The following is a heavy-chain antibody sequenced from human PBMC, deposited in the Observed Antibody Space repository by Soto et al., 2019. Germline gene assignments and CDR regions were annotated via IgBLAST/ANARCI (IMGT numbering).Heavy chain of an antibody. V-gene: IGHV4-4*07. CDR3: ARGMTPPGAPAWYYFDS. CDR2: FSLSGTT. D-gene: IGHD2-8*02. CDR1: GASIAGSSY. Sequence: PSGTLALTCSVSGASIAGSSYWSLIRQPAGMGLEWIGRFSLSGTTNYSPSLRSRVTMSADVSKNQFSLRLTSVTAADTALYYCARGMTPPGAPAWYYFDSWGQGTLVTVSS. J-gene: IGHJ4*02.